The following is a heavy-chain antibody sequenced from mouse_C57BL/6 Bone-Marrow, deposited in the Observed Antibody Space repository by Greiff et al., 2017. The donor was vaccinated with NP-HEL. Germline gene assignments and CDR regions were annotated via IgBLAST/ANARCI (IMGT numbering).Heavy chain of an antibody. CDR1: GFTFSDYY. CDR2: INYDGSST. CDR3: ARGYYGSSKAMDY. Sequence: EVQVVESEGGLVQPGSSMKLSCTASGFTFSDYYMAWVRQVPEKGLEWVANINYDGSSTYYLDSLKSRFIISRDNAKNILYLQMSSLKSEDTATYYCARGYYGSSKAMDYWGQGTSVTVSS. J-gene: IGHJ4*01. V-gene: IGHV5-16*01. D-gene: IGHD1-1*01.